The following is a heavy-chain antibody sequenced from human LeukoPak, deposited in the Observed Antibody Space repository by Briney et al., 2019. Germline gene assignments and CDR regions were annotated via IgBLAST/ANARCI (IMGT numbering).Heavy chain of an antibody. J-gene: IGHJ4*02. D-gene: IGHD3-22*01. CDR1: GFTFSSYG. V-gene: IGHV3-30*02. CDR3: ARDSMIVVDKAYY. CDR2: IRYDGSNK. Sequence: GGSLRLSCAASGFTFSSYGMYWVRQAPGKGLEWVAFIRYDGSNKYYADSVKGRFTVSRDNSKNTLYLQMKSLRAEDTAVYYCARDSMIVVDKAYYWGQGTLVTVSS.